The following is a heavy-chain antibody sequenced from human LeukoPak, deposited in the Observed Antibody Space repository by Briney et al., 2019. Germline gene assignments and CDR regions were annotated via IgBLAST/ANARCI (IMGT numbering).Heavy chain of an antibody. Sequence: GGSLRLSCVASGFTFSSYWMSWVRQPPGKGLEWVANIKEDGSEKYYVDSVKGRFTISRDNSKNTLYLQMNSLRAEDTAVYYCAKDDSRGHFDYWGQGTLVTVSS. CDR3: AKDDSRGHFDY. CDR2: IKEDGSEK. CDR1: GFTFSSYW. D-gene: IGHD6-13*01. V-gene: IGHV3-7*01. J-gene: IGHJ4*02.